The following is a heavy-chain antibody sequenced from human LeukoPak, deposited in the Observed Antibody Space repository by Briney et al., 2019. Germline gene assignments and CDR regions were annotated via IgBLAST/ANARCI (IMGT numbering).Heavy chain of an antibody. V-gene: IGHV3-43D*03. CDR1: GFTFDDYA. CDR3: SKDNGGSGGLPDY. Sequence: TGGSLRLSCAASGFTFDDYAMHWVRQVPGKGLEWVSLISWDGGSTYYADSVKGRFTISRDNSKNSLFLQMNSLRVEDTALYYCSKDNGGSGGLPDYWGQGTLVTVSS. D-gene: IGHD3-10*01. CDR2: ISWDGGST. J-gene: IGHJ4*02.